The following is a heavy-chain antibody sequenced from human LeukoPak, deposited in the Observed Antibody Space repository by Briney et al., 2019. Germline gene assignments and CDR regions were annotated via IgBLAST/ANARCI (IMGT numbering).Heavy chain of an antibody. J-gene: IGHJ3*02. CDR1: GFTFSSYS. CDR2: ISSNGGST. CDR3: ARDHRSGYYDSSGPYGHDAFDI. V-gene: IGHV3-64*01. Sequence: GGSLRLSCAASGFTFSSYSMNWVRQAPGKGLEYVSAISSNGGSTYYANSVKGRFTISRDNSKNTLYLQMNSLRAEDTAVYYCARDHRSGYYDSSGPYGHDAFDIWGQGTMVTVSS. D-gene: IGHD3-22*01.